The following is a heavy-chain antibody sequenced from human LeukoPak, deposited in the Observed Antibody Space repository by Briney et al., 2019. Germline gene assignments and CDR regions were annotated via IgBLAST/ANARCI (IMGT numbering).Heavy chain of an antibody. J-gene: IGHJ4*02. Sequence: ASVKVSCKASGYTFTSYYMHWVRQAPGQGLEWMGIINPSGGSTSYAQKFQDRVTITRDTSASTAYMELSSLKSEDTAVYYCARGILWFGELSSLGYWGQGTLVTVSS. CDR3: ARGILWFGELSSLGY. CDR1: GYTFTSYY. CDR2: INPSGGST. V-gene: IGHV1-46*01. D-gene: IGHD3-10*01.